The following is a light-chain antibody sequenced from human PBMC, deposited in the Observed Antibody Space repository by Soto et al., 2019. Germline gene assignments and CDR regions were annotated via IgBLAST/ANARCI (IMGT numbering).Light chain of an antibody. Sequence: DIQMTQSPSTLSASVGDRVTITCRASQSISSWLAWYQQKPGKAPKLLIYKAFSLESGVPSRLSGSGSGTEFTLTISSLQPDDFATYYCQQYNSYSTFGQGAKVAIK. CDR1: QSISSW. V-gene: IGKV1-5*03. CDR3: QQYNSYST. J-gene: IGKJ1*01. CDR2: KAF.